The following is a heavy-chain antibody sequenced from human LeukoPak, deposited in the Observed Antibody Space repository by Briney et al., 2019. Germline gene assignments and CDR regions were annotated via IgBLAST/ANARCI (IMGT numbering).Heavy chain of an antibody. D-gene: IGHD5-18*01. V-gene: IGHV3-23*01. CDR2: IRSSGDST. Sequence: PGGTLRLSCAASGFTFSNYGMSWVRQAPGKGLEWVSSIRSSGDSTYYADSVKGRFTISRDNAKNSLSLQMNSLRAEDTAVYYCARDRGVALQLWTDLDYWGQGTLVTVSS. CDR3: ARDRGVALQLWTDLDY. CDR1: GFTFSNYG. J-gene: IGHJ4*02.